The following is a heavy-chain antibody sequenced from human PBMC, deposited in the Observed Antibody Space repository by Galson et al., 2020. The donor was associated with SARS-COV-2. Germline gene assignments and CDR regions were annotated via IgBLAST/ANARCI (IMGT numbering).Heavy chain of an antibody. D-gene: IGHD4-17*01. CDR1: GDSISSDDFY. J-gene: IGHJ4*02. CDR3: ARTSSTATREYYFDY. V-gene: IGHV4-30-4*01. Sequence: SETLSLTCTVSGDSISSDDFYWSWIRQTPGTGLAWIGDIHSSGNTYYNPSLMSRGTISVDTSKNQFSLRLSSVTAADTAVYFCARTSSTATREYYFDYWGRGTLVSVSS. CDR2: IHSSGNT.